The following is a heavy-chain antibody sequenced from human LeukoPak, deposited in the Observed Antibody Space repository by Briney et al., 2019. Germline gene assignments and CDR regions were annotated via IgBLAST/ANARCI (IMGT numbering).Heavy chain of an antibody. D-gene: IGHD3-22*01. V-gene: IGHV3-74*01. J-gene: IGHJ4*02. CDR3: ARDGGSYYYDSSGYYPDY. CDR2: INSDGSST. CDR1: GFTFSSYW. Sequence: GGSLRLSCAASGFTFSSYWMHWVRQAPGKGLVWVSRINSDGSSTSYADSVKGRFTISRDNAKNTLYLQMNSLRAEDTAVYYCARDGGSYYYDSSGYYPDYWGQGTLVTVSS.